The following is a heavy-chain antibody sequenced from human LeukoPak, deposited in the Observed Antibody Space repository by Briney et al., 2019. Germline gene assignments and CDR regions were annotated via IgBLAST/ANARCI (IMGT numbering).Heavy chain of an antibody. V-gene: IGHV3-33*01. Sequence: PGRSLRLSCAASGCTFRIYGIHWVRQAPGKGLEWVAVIWNDGSNKYYADSVKGRFTISRDNSKNTLYLQMNSLRSEDTAVYSCARASGPFDYWGQGTLVTVSS. CDR3: ARASGPFDY. D-gene: IGHD3-10*01. J-gene: IGHJ4*02. CDR1: GCTFRIYG. CDR2: IWNDGSNK.